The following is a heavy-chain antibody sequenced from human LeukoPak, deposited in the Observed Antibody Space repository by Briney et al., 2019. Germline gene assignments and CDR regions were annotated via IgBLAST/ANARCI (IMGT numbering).Heavy chain of an antibody. J-gene: IGHJ2*01. CDR2: ISWNSGSI. Sequence: PGGSLRLSCAASGFTFDDYAMHWVRHAPGKGLEWVSGISWNSGSIGYADSVKGRFTISRDNAKNSLYLQMNSLRAEDTALYYCAKDIKQLVRWYFDLWGRGTLVTVSS. V-gene: IGHV3-9*01. D-gene: IGHD6-13*01. CDR1: GFTFDDYA. CDR3: AKDIKQLVRWYFDL.